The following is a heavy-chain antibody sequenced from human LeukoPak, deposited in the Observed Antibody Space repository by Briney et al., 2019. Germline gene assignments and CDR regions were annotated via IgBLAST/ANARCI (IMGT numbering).Heavy chain of an antibody. CDR1: GGSISSYY. CDR3: ARADLWFDP. CDR2: IYYSGST. V-gene: IGHV4-59*06. J-gene: IGHJ5*02. Sequence: SETLSLTCTVSGGSISSYYWSWIRQPPGKGLEWIGYIYYSGSTYYNPSLKSRVTISVDTSKNQFSLKLSSVTAADTAVYYCARADLWFDPWGQGTLDTVSS.